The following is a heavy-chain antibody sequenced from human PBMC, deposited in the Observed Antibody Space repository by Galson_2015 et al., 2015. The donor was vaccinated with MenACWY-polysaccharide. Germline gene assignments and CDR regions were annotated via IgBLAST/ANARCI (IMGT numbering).Heavy chain of an antibody. CDR3: AREGSRIVFHAFDT. CDR1: GSRFSHSG. J-gene: IGHJ3*02. V-gene: IGHV3-33*01. CDR2: VQYDGSKI. D-gene: IGHD6-13*01. Sequence: SLRLSCAASGSRFSHSGMHWVRQAPGKGLEWVAVVQYDGSKIVYADSVKGRFTISRDNSKNTLFLEMNSLGVEDTALYYCAREGSRIVFHAFDTWGQGTMVTVSS.